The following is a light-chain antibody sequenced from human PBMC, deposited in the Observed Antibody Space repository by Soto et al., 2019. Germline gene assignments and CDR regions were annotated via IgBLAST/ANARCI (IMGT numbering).Light chain of an antibody. CDR2: KAS. J-gene: IGKJ2*01. CDR1: QSIRNW. CDR3: QQYNSPLT. V-gene: IGKV1-5*03. Sequence: DIQMTQSPSTLSASVGDRVTITCRASQSIRNWLAWYQQKPGKAPKLLIYKASSLESGVPSRFSGSGSGTEFTLSISSLQPDDFATYSFQQYNSPLTFGQGTKLEI.